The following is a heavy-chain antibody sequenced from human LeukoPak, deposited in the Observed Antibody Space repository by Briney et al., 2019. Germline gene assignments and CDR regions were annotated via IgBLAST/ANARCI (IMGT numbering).Heavy chain of an antibody. CDR2: ISSGM. CDR1: GFTFNDYN. Sequence: PGGSLRLSCAASGFTFNDYNMRWIRQAPGKGLEWAAYISSGMYYADSVKGRFTISRDNAKNSLYLQMNSLRADDTAVYYCARRIWGADSQSHTFDIWGQGTMVTVSS. D-gene: IGHD3-16*01. J-gene: IGHJ3*02. V-gene: IGHV3-11*01. CDR3: ARRIWGADSQSHTFDI.